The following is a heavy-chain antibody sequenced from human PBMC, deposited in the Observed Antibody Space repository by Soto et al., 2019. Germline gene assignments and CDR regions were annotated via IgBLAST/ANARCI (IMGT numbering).Heavy chain of an antibody. V-gene: IGHV3-11*05. CDR3: AKGYYDILTGYYVGWVNYYYYYGMDV. CDR1: GFTFSDYY. D-gene: IGHD3-9*01. CDR2: ISSSSSYT. Sequence: GGSLRLSCAASGFTFSDYYMSWIRQAPGKGLEWVSYISSSSSYTNYADSVKGRFTISRDNSKNTLYLQMNSLRAEDTAVYYCAKGYYDILTGYYVGWVNYYYYYGMDVWGQGTTVTVSS. J-gene: IGHJ6*02.